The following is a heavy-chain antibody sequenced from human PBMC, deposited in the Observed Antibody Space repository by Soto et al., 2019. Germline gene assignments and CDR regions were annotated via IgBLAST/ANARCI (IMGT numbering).Heavy chain of an antibody. J-gene: IGHJ1*01. CDR2: INHSGST. V-gene: IGHV4-34*01. CDR1: GGSFSGYY. D-gene: IGHD6-13*01. Sequence: PSETLSLTCAVYGGSFSGYYWSWIRQPPGKGLEWIGEINHSGSTNYNPSLKSRVTISVDTSKNQFSLKLSSVTAADTAVYYCASPPFYSSSWYGDFQHWGQGTLVTVS. CDR3: ASPPFYSSSWYGDFQH.